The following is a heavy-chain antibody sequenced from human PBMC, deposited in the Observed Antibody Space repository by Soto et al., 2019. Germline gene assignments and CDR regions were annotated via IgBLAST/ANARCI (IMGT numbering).Heavy chain of an antibody. CDR3: ARVRSDYYFDY. D-gene: IGHD1-26*01. CDR1: GGSISSYY. CDR2: IYYSGST. Sequence: SETLSLTCTVSGGSISSYYWSWIRQPPGKGLEWIGYIYYSGSTNYNPSLKSRVTISVDTSKSQFSLKLSSVTAADTAVYYCARVRSDYYFDYWGQGTLVTVSS. V-gene: IGHV4-59*01. J-gene: IGHJ4*02.